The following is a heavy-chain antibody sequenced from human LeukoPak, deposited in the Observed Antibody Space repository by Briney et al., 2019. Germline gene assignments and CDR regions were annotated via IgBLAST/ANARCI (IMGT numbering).Heavy chain of an antibody. CDR3: AREGPPLSSGYWTSWFDP. Sequence: GASVKVSCKASGYTFTSYGISWVRQAPGQGLEWMGWISAYNGNTNYAQKLQGRVTMTTDTSTSTAYMELRSLRSDDTAVYYCAREGPPLSSGYWTSWFDPWGQGTLVTVSS. CDR1: GYTFTSYG. D-gene: IGHD3-22*01. CDR2: ISAYNGNT. V-gene: IGHV1-18*01. J-gene: IGHJ5*02.